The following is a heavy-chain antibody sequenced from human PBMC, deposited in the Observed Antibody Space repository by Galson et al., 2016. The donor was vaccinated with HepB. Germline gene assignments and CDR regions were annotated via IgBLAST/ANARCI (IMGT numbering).Heavy chain of an antibody. J-gene: IGHJ4*02. CDR2: IIPSFVTP. CDR3: ARNLEGGDDSGLEGGDY. Sequence: SVKVSCKASGGTFSSYTFSWVRQAPGQGLEWMGGIIPSFVTPHYAQKFQGRVTVTADESSNTVYMEMTSLRSEDTAVYWCARNLEGGDDSGLEGGDYWGQGTRVPVSS. CDR1: GGTFSSYT. V-gene: IGHV1-69*13. D-gene: IGHD2-21*02.